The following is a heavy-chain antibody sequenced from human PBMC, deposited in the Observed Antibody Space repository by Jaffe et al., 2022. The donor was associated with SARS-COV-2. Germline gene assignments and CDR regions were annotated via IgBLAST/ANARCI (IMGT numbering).Heavy chain of an antibody. Sequence: QVTLKESGPVLVKPTETLTLTCTVSGFSLSNARLGVSWIRQPPGKALEWLAHIFSSDEKSYSTSLKSRLTISKDTSKSQVVLTLTNMDPVDTATYYCARSPRTGFSDQYSYNYGMDVWGQGTTVTVSS. CDR3: ARSPRTGFSDQYSYNYGMDV. CDR1: GFSLSNARLG. V-gene: IGHV2-26*01. J-gene: IGHJ6*02. D-gene: IGHD3-9*01. CDR2: IFSSDEK.